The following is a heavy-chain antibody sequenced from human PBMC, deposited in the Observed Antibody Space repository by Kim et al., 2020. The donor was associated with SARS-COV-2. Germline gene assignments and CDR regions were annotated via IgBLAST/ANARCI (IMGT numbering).Heavy chain of an antibody. Sequence: KGRFTISRDNSKNTLYLQMSSLRAEDAAVYYCAKDRDFNRAWYSVGGWFDPWGQGTLVTVSS. J-gene: IGHJ5*02. V-gene: IGHV3-23*01. D-gene: IGHD3-16*01. CDR3: AKDRDFNRAWYSVGGWFDP.